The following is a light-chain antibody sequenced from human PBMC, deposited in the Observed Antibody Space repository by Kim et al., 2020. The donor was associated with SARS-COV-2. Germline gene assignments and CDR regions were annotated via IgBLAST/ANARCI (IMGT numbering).Light chain of an antibody. CDR3: HQYNDWPPGDT. J-gene: IGKJ2*01. V-gene: IGKV3-15*01. Sequence: SPGERDSLSSRASQSVSNNLDWYQHKPGQPPRLLIYGASTRATGVPARFSGSGSGTDFSLTVSSLQSEDFAVYYCHQYNDWPPGDTFGQGTKLEI. CDR2: GAS. CDR1: QSVSNN.